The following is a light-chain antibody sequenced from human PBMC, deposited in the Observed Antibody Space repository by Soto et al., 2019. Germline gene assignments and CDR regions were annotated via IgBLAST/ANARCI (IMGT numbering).Light chain of an antibody. CDR2: GNS. Sequence: QSVLTQPPSVSGAPGQRVTISCTGSSSNIGAGYDVHWYQQLPGTAPKLLIYGNSNRPSGVPDRFSGSKSGTSASLAITGLQAEDEADYYCQSYDSSLGGSKVVFGGGTKLTVL. CDR1: SSNIGAGYD. J-gene: IGLJ2*01. CDR3: QSYDSSLGGSKVV. V-gene: IGLV1-40*01.